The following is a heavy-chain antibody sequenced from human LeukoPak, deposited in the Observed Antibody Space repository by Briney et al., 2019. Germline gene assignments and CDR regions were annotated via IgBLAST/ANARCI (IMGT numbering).Heavy chain of an antibody. D-gene: IGHD2-2*01. CDR2: INPNCGGA. CDR1: GYTFKGYY. CDR3: ARGYCSSTSCRSLPFWDY. V-gene: IGHV1-2*02. Sequence: PSVKVSCNASGYTFKGYYMHKFRQAAGQGLESIRWINPNCGGANYAKKFQGRVTMTRDTSLSTAYMELSRLRSDDTAVYYCARGYCSSTSCRSLPFWDYWGQGTLVTVSS. J-gene: IGHJ4*02.